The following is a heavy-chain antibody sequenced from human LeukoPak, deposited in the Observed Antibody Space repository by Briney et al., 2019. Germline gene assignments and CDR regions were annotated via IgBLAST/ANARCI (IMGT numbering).Heavy chain of an antibody. CDR2: INHSGST. D-gene: IGHD4-23*01. J-gene: IGHJ4*02. CDR1: GGSFSGYY. Sequence: SETLSLTCAVYGGSFSGYYWSWIRQPPGKGLEWIGEINHSGSTNYNPSLKSRVTISVGTSKNQFSLKLSSVTAADTAVYYCASAGGNSGYWGQGTLVTVSS. CDR3: ASAGGNSGY. V-gene: IGHV4-34*01.